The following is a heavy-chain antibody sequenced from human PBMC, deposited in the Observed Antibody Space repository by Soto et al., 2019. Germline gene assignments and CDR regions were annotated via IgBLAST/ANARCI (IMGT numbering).Heavy chain of an antibody. J-gene: IGHJ5*02. CDR3: ARISRYCSGGDCHA. Sequence: GGSLRLSCGASGVSFNSYDMHWVRQAPGKGPEWVAIISYDGSNTYYSDSVRGRFTISRDNSKDTLYLQMHSLRSEDTAIYYCARISRYCSGGDCHAWGQGTQVPVYS. CDR1: GVSFNSYD. D-gene: IGHD2-15*01. V-gene: IGHV3-30*03. CDR2: ISYDGSNT.